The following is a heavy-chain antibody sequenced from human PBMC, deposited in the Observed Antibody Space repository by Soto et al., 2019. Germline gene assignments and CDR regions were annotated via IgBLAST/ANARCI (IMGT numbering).Heavy chain of an antibody. CDR2: SYYTGST. CDR3: ARGAGFSYASTWFDI. Sequence: QVQLQESGPGLVKPSETLSLTCTVFGASASSGTYYWSWIRQAPGKGLEWVGHSYYTGSTNYNPSLNTRVTISVDTSKNHFSLQLTSVPAADTAVYYCARGAGFSYASTWFDIWGQGTLVTVSS. D-gene: IGHD5-18*01. CDR1: GASASSGTYY. J-gene: IGHJ5*02. V-gene: IGHV4-61*03.